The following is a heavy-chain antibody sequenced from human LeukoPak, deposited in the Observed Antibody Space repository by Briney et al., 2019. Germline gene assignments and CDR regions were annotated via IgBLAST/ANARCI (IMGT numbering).Heavy chain of an antibody. CDR1: GFTVSSNY. V-gene: IGHV3-66*02. CDR2: IYNSGST. J-gene: IGHJ4*02. Sequence: PGGSLRLSCVVSGFTVSSNYMSWVRQAPGKGLEWVSVIYNSGSTHYADSVKGRFTISRDNSKSTLYLQMNSLRVEDTAVYFCAKGHSEWGQGTLVTVSS. CDR3: AKGHSE.